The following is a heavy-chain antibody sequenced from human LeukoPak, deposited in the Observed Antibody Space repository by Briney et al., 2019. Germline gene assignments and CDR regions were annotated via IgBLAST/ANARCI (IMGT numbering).Heavy chain of an antibody. CDR1: GDSVSSNSAA. CDR2: TYYRSKWYN. D-gene: IGHD3-22*01. Sequence: SQTLSLTCAISGDSVSSNSAAWNWIRQSPSRGLEWLGRTYYRSKWYNDYAVSVKSRITIKPDTSKNQFSLKLSSVTAADTAVYYCARVRYSDSSVLTRKRSYYFDYWGQGTLVTVSS. CDR3: ARVRYSDSSVLTRKRSYYFDY. V-gene: IGHV6-1*01. J-gene: IGHJ4*02.